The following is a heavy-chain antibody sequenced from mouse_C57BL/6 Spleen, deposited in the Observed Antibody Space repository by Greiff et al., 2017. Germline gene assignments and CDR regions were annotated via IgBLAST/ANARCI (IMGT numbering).Heavy chain of an antibody. J-gene: IGHJ2*01. V-gene: IGHV1-47*01. CDR3: ARGEDYDAPHFDY. D-gene: IGHD2-4*01. CDR2: FHPYNDDT. CDR1: GYTFTTYP. Sequence: VQLQQSGAELVKPGASVKMSCKASGYTFTTYPIEWMKQNHGKSLEWIGNFHPYNDDTKYNEKFKGKATLTVEKSSSTVYLGLSRLTSEDSAVYYGARGEDYDAPHFDYWGQGTTLTVSS.